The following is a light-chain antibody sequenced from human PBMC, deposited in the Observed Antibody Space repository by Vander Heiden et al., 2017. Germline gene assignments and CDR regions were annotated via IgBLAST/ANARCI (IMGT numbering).Light chain of an antibody. CDR1: QSLGTS. CDR2: DAS. CDR3: QHRSNWPPLFP. Sequence: ETVFTLSPAPLALSPRQRATLPCSASQSLGTSLAWYQQQPGQAPRLLIYDASYRATGIPARFSGSGSGTDFTLTISSLEPEAFAVYYCQHRSNWPPLFPFGPGT. J-gene: IGKJ3*01. V-gene: IGKV3-11*01.